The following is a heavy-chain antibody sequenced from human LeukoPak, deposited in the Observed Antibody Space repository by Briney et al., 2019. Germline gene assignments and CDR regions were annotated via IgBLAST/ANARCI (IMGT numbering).Heavy chain of an antibody. CDR1: GGTFSSYA. V-gene: IGHV1-69*13. Sequence: AASVKVSCKASGGTFSSYAISWVRQAPGQGPEWMGGIIPIFGTANYAQKFQGRVTITADESTSTAYMELSSLRSEDTAVYYCARGRSSSWYVTYDWGQGTLVTVSS. CDR3: ARGRSSSWYVTYD. D-gene: IGHD6-13*01. CDR2: IIPIFGTA. J-gene: IGHJ4*02.